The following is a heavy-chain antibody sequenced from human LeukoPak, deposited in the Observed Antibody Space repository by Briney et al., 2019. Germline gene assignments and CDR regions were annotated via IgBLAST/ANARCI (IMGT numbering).Heavy chain of an antibody. Sequence: SVKVSCKASGGTFSSYAISWVRQAPGQGLEWMGGIIPIFGTADYAQKFQGRVTITADESTGTAYMELSSLRSEDTAVYYCARPDIVVVPAAISFNGFDPWGQGTLVTVSS. V-gene: IGHV1-69*13. D-gene: IGHD2-2*02. J-gene: IGHJ5*02. CDR2: IIPIFGTA. CDR3: ARPDIVVVPAAISFNGFDP. CDR1: GGTFSSYA.